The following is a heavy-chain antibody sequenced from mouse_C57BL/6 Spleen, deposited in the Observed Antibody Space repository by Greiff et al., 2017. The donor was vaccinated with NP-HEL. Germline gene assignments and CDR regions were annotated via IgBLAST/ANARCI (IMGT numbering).Heavy chain of an antibody. CDR3: TEGTTVATYYFDY. D-gene: IGHD1-1*01. V-gene: IGHV1-15*01. Sequence: VQLQQSGAELVRPGASVTLSCKASGYTFTDYEMHWVKQTPVQGLEWIGAIDPETGGTAYNQKFKGKAILTADKSSSTAYMELRSLTSEDSAVYYCTEGTTVATYYFDYWGQGTTLTVSS. CDR1: GYTFTDYE. J-gene: IGHJ2*01. CDR2: IDPETGGT.